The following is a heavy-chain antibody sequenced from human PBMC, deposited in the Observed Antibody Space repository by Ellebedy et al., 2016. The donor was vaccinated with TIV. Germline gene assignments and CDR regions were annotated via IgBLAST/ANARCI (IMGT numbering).Heavy chain of an antibody. CDR1: GYTFTGYY. Sequence: AASVKVSCKASGYTFTGYYIHWVRQAPGQGLEWIGWINPNSGATIYAQKFQGRVTMTGDTSIRTAYMELTRLRSDDTAVYYCARGADSSGYYYKDTPSHIWGQGTMVTVSS. V-gene: IGHV1-2*02. CDR3: ARGADSSGYYYKDTPSHI. D-gene: IGHD3-22*01. J-gene: IGHJ3*02. CDR2: INPNSGAT.